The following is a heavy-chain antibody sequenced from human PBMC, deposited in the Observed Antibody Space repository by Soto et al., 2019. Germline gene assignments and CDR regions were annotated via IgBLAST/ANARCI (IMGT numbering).Heavy chain of an antibody. CDR2: TYYRSKWFK. J-gene: IGHJ4*02. CDR1: GDSVSSNSAA. D-gene: IGHD6-19*01. V-gene: IGHV6-1*01. Sequence: SQTLSLTCAISGDSVSSNSAAWNWIRQSPSRSLEWLGRTYYRSKWFKDYAVSVKSRITINPDTSKNQFSLQLNSVTPEDTAVYFCARGDSSGWSRGGFDYWGQGTLVTVSS. CDR3: ARGDSSGWSRGGFDY.